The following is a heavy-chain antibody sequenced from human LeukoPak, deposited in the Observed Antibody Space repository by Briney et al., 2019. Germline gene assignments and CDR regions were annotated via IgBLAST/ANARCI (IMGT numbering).Heavy chain of an antibody. CDR2: INPSGGST. V-gene: IGHV1-46*01. Sequence: ASVKVSCKASGYTFTGYYMHWVRQAPGQGLEWMGIINPSGGSTSYAQKFQGRVTMTRDTSTSTVYMELSSLRSEDTAVYYCARAITMIVVVPVHWGQGTLVTVSS. CDR1: GYTFTGYY. CDR3: ARAITMIVVVPVH. J-gene: IGHJ4*02. D-gene: IGHD3-22*01.